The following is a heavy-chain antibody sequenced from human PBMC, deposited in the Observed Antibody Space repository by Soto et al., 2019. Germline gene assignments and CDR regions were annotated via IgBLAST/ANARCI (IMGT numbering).Heavy chain of an antibody. CDR1: GYTFTSHW. J-gene: IGHJ5*02. V-gene: IGHV1-46*01. CDR2: INPTGEKK. D-gene: IGHD3-3*02. CDR3: ARDESAFDLIWWFDP. Sequence: ASVKVSCKASGYTFTSHWIHWVRQVPGQGLEWIGVINPTGEKKSYARRLQGRLTLTTDTSTNTVYMELSRLRSDDTAIYYCARDESAFDLIWWFDPWGPGTLVTVSS.